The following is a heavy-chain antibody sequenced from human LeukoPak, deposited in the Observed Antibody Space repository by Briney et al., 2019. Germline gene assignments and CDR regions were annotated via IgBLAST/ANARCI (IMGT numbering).Heavy chain of an antibody. V-gene: IGHV3-30*02. CDR1: GFTFSSYA. J-gene: IGHJ4*02. D-gene: IGHD3-9*01. Sequence: PGGSLRLSCAASGFTFSSYAMSWVRQAPGKGLEWVAFIRYDGGYKHYADSVEGRFTISRDDSKNMLFLQMNDLTVEDTAVYYCARDFDDVSGHIYYLPEYWGQGILVTVSS. CDR2: IRYDGGYK. CDR3: ARDFDDVSGHIYYLPEY.